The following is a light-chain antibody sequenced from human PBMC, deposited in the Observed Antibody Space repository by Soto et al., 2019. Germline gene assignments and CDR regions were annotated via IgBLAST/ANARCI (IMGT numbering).Light chain of an antibody. V-gene: IGKV1-5*01. Sequence: DIQMTQTPSTLSSSVGDIVTITGGASQSVSNWLAWYQQKPGKVPKFLIYDASTLESGVPSRFSGSASGTEFTLTINGLQPDDFATYYCQQYDTYPLTFGGGTKVDI. CDR3: QQYDTYPLT. CDR1: QSVSNW. CDR2: DAS. J-gene: IGKJ4*01.